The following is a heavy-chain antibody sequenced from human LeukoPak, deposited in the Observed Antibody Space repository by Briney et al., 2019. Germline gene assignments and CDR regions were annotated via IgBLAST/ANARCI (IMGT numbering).Heavy chain of an antibody. Sequence: SETLSLTCAVYGGSFSGYYWSWIRQPPGKGLEWIGEINHSGGTNYNPSLKSRVTISVDTSKNQFSLKLSSVTAADTAVYYCARGWRLRYFDWLLYPYFAYWGQGTLVTVSS. J-gene: IGHJ4*02. CDR1: GGSFSGYY. D-gene: IGHD3-9*01. CDR2: INHSGGT. V-gene: IGHV4-34*01. CDR3: ARGWRLRYFDWLLYPYFAY.